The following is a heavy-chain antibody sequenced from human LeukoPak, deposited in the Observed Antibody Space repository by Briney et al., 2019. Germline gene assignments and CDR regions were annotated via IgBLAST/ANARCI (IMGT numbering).Heavy chain of an antibody. CDR1: GFTFSSYA. Sequence: GGSLRLSCAASGFTFSSYAMSWVRQAPGKGLEWVSAISGSGGSTYYADSVKGRFTISRDNSKNTLYLQMNSLRAEDTDVYYCAKDRLEYYYGSGSYSLLDYWGQGTLVTVSS. V-gene: IGHV3-23*01. CDR2: ISGSGGST. D-gene: IGHD3-10*01. CDR3: AKDRLEYYYGSGSYSLLDY. J-gene: IGHJ4*02.